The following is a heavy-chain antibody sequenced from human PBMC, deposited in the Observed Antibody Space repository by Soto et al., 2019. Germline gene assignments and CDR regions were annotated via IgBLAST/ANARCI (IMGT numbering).Heavy chain of an antibody. D-gene: IGHD3-10*01. CDR1: GGSISSYY. J-gene: IGHJ5*02. V-gene: IGHV4-59*01. CDR3: ATNGRAYRSGSYPFDP. Sequence: SETLSLTCTVSGGSISSYYWSWIRQPPGKGLEWIGYIYYSGSTNYNPSLKSRVTISVDTSKNQFSLKLSSVTAADTAVYYCATNGRAYRSGSYPFDPWGQGSLVTVSS. CDR2: IYYSGST.